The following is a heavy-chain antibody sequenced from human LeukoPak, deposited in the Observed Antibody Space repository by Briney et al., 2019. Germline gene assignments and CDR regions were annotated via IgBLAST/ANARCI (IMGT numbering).Heavy chain of an antibody. J-gene: IGHJ4*02. CDR3: AKVNWNYDSTAYPPAY. CDR2: IYENGGTT. V-gene: IGHV3-23*01. Sequence: GGSLRLSCVGSGFTFRSHAMSWVRQAPEKGLEFVSGIYENGGTTYYADSVKGRFSISRDNSKNTLYLQMDSLRGEDTAVYYCAKVNWNYDSTAYPPAYWGQGTLVTVSS. CDR1: GFTFRSHA. D-gene: IGHD3-22*01.